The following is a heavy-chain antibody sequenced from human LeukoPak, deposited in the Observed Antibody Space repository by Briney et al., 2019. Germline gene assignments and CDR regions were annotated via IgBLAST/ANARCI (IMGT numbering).Heavy chain of an antibody. Sequence: GESLKISCKGSGYSFTSYWIGWVRQLPGKGLEWMGIIYPGDSDTRYSPSFQGQVTISADKSISTAYLQWSSLKASDTAMYYCARLYSNLYYYYYMDVWGKGTTVTVSS. CDR3: ARLYSNLYYYYYMDV. CDR2: IYPGDSDT. J-gene: IGHJ6*03. CDR1: GYSFTSYW. D-gene: IGHD4-11*01. V-gene: IGHV5-51*01.